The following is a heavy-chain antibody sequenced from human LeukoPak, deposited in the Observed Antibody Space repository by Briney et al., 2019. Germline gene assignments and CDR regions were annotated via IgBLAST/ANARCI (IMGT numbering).Heavy chain of an antibody. CDR3: ARDVVAAAGTWDY. Sequence: SETLSLTCAVYGGSFSGDFWSWIRQSPGKGLEWIGEINHGESTTYNPSLQSRVTMSVDTSTNQISLKMTSVTAADTAVYYCARDVVAAAGTWDYWGQGTLVTVSS. V-gene: IGHV4-34*01. CDR1: GGSFSGDF. D-gene: IGHD6-13*01. J-gene: IGHJ4*02. CDR2: INHGEST.